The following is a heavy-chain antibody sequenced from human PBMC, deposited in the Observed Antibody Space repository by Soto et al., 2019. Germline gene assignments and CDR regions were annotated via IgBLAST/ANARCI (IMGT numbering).Heavy chain of an antibody. CDR1: GFTFSTYA. CDR2: ISGRGGNT. V-gene: IGHV3-23*01. CDR3: AKGTPCSSTSFVDY. J-gene: IGHJ4*02. Sequence: GGSLRLSCAASGFTFSTYAMSWVRQAPGKGLEWVSTISGRGGNTNYADSVKGRFTISRDNSKNTLYLQMSSLRAEDTAVYYCAKGTPCSSTSFVDYWGQGTLVTVSS. D-gene: IGHD2-2*01.